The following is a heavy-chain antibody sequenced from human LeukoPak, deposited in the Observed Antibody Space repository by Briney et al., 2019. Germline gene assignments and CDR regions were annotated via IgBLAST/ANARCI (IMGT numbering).Heavy chain of an antibody. CDR2: IGSSSTYI. CDR3: ARDRVVSGRFGEVAS. J-gene: IGHJ5*01. V-gene: IGHV3-21*01. D-gene: IGHD3-10*01. CDR1: GFTFSSYS. Sequence: PGGSLRLSCAASGFTFSSYSMNWVRQAPGKGLEWVSFIGSSSTYIYYADSVKGRFTISRDDAKNSLYLQMSSLRADDTAVYYCARDRVVSGRFGEVASWGQGTLVTVSS.